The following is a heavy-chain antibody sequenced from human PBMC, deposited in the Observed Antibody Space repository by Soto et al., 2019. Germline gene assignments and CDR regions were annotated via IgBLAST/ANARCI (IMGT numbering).Heavy chain of an antibody. CDR1: GVSLTSGTYY. Sequence: SETLSLTCSVSGVSLTSGTYYWSWIRQHPGKGLEWIGYIFCSGSTDYNPSLKSRVNISVDTSKNQFSLKLSSVTAADTAVYYCASREDFFDYWGQGTRVTVSS. CDR3: ASREDFFDY. J-gene: IGHJ4*02. V-gene: IGHV4-31*03. CDR2: IFCSGST.